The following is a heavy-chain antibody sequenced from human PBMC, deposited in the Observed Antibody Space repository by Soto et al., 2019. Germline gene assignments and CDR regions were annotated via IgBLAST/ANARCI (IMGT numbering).Heavy chain of an antibody. Sequence: GGSLRLSCAASGFTVSSNYMSWVRQAPGKGLEWVSVIYSGGSTYYADSVKGRFTISRYNSKKTLYLQMNSLRAEDTAVYYCARGGGDPGDAFDIWGQGTMVTVSS. CDR1: GFTVSSNY. CDR2: IYSGGST. D-gene: IGHD2-21*02. J-gene: IGHJ3*02. V-gene: IGHV3-66*02. CDR3: ARGGGDPGDAFDI.